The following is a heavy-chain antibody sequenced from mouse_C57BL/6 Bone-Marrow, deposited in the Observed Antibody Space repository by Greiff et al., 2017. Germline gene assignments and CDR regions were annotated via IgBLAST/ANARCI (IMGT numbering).Heavy chain of an antibody. J-gene: IGHJ3*01. D-gene: IGHD2-4*01. V-gene: IGHV6-6*01. CDR2: IRNKANNHAT. CDR3: TRPLYDYDEGFAY. CDR1: GFTFSDAW. Sequence: EVKVVEPGGGLVQPGGSMKLSCAASGFTFSDAWMDWVRQTPEKGLEWVAEIRNKANNHATYYAESVKGRFTISRDDSKSSVYLQMNSLRAEDTGIYYCTRPLYDYDEGFAYWGQGTLVTVSA.